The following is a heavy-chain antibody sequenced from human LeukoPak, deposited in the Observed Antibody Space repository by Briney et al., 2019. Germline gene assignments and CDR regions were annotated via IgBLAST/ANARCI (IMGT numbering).Heavy chain of an antibody. V-gene: IGHV5-51*01. CDR1: GYRFSSDW. Sequence: PGESLKISCKGSGYRFSSDWIGWVRQKPGKGLEWMGIIYPGDSDTRYSPSFQGQVTISADKSISTAYLQWSSLKASDTAMYYCARLGGRWLQFPYLGYWGQGTLVTVSS. CDR3: ARLGGRWLQFPYLGY. J-gene: IGHJ4*02. D-gene: IGHD5-24*01. CDR2: IYPGDSDT.